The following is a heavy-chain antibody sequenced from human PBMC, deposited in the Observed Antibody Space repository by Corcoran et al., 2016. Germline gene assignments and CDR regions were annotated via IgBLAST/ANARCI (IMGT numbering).Heavy chain of an antibody. V-gene: IGHV3-7*01. Sequence: EVQLVESGGGLVRPGGSLRPSCAVSGIDFDTNWMHWVRQAPGKRLEWVANIKGGENEKYYVDSVKGRFTISRDNAKNLVFLQMNSLRAEDTAVYYFARSSWNDYWGQGTLVTVSS. CDR3: ARSSWNDY. CDR2: IKGGENEK. J-gene: IGHJ4*02. CDR1: GIDFDTNW. D-gene: IGHD6-13*01.